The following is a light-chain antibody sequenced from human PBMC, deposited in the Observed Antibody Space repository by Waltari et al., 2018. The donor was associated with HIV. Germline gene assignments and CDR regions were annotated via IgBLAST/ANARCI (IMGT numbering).Light chain of an antibody. J-gene: IGLJ2*01. CDR1: SSNIGAGYG. CDR3: QSYDSSLSVVV. Sequence: QSVLTQPPSVSGAPGQRVTISCTGSSSNIGAGYGVHWYQQLPGTAPKLLISGNTNRPSGIPDRFSGSKSDTSASLAITGLQAEDEADYYCQSYDSSLSVVVFGGGTKLTVL. CDR2: GNT. V-gene: IGLV1-40*01.